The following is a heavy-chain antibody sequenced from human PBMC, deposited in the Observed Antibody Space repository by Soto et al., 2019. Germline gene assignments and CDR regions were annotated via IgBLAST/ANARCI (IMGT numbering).Heavy chain of an antibody. CDR2: ISAYNGNT. V-gene: IGHV1-18*01. J-gene: IGHJ5*02. Sequence: QVQLVQSGAEVKKPGASVKVSCKSSGYTFTSYGISWVRQAPGQGLEWMGWISAYNGNTNYAQKLQGRVTMTTDTSTSTAYMELRSMRSDDTAVYYCAGGPPYQLLSSWFDPWGQGTLVTVSS. CDR1: GYTFTSYG. D-gene: IGHD2-2*01. CDR3: AGGPPYQLLSSWFDP.